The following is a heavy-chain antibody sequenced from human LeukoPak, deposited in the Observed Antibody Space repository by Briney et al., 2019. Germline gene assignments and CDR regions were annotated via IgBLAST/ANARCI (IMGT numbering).Heavy chain of an antibody. CDR2: ISYDGSNK. D-gene: IGHD2-21*02. CDR3: AKAGDDYPFDY. J-gene: IGHJ4*02. V-gene: IGHV3-30*18. Sequence: GGSLRLSCAASGITFSSYGMHWVRQAPGKGLEWVAVISYDGSNKYYADSVKGRFTISRDNSKNTLYLQVNSLRAEDTAVYYCAKAGDDYPFDYWGQGTLVTVSS. CDR1: GITFSSYG.